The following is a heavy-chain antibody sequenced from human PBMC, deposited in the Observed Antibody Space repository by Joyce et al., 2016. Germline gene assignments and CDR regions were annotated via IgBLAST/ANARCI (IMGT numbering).Heavy chain of an antibody. CDR2: IAYDGIYK. CDR3: AKIVTATYSSGWFLDY. J-gene: IGHJ4*02. Sequence: QVQLVESGGGVVQPGRSLRLSCAASGLTLSNYGVHWVRQAPGKGLEWMAVIAYDGIYKYYADSVKGRFTISRDNSKNTVFLEMNSLRAEDTAVYYCAKIVTATYSSGWFLDYWGQGTLVTVSS. CDR1: GLTLSNYG. V-gene: IGHV3-30*18. D-gene: IGHD6-25*01.